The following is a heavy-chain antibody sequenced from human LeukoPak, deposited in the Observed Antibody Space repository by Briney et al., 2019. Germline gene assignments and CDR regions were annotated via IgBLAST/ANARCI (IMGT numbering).Heavy chain of an antibody. CDR1: GGSFTGYY. V-gene: IGHV4-34*01. Sequence: PSETLSLTCAVYGGSFTGYYWSWIRQPPGQGLEWIGEINHSGSTNYNPSLKSRVTISVGTSKNQLSLKLSSVTAADTAVYYCASCSSSWLCPDLWGQGTLVTVSS. D-gene: IGHD6-13*01. J-gene: IGHJ4*02. CDR2: INHSGST. CDR3: ASCSSSWLCPDL.